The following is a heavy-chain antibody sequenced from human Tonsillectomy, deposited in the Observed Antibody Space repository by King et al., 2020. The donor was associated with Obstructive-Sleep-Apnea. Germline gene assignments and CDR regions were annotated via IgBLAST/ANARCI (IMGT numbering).Heavy chain of an antibody. CDR2: IYYSGST. V-gene: IGHV4-61*01. Sequence: LQESGPGLVKPSETLSLTCTVSGGSVSSGSYYWSWLRQPPGKGLEWIGYIYYSGSTNYNPSLKSRVTISVDTSKNQFSLKLSSVTAADTAVYYCARGRWELLVDYWGQGTLVTVSS. J-gene: IGHJ4*02. CDR1: GGSVSSGSYY. CDR3: ARGRWELLVDY. D-gene: IGHD1-26*01.